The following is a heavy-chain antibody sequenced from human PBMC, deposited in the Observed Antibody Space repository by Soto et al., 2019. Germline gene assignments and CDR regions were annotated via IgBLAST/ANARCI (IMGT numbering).Heavy chain of an antibody. Sequence: EVQLLESGGGLVQPGGSLRLSCAASGFTFRSYAMSWVRQAPGKGLEWVSAISGSGGNTYYADSVKGRFTISRDNSKNTLYLQINSLRADDTAVYYCAKGSIVDVPHYYGMDVWGQGTTVTVSS. J-gene: IGHJ6*02. CDR3: AKGSIVDVPHYYGMDV. CDR1: GFTFRSYA. V-gene: IGHV3-23*01. D-gene: IGHD2-21*01. CDR2: ISGSGGNT.